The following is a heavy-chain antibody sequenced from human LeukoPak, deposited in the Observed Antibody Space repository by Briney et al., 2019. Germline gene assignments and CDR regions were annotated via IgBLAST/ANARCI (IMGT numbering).Heavy chain of an antibody. V-gene: IGHV3-7*04. J-gene: IGHJ4*02. CDR2: INEDGTDK. D-gene: IGHD3-16*01. Sequence: PGGSLRLSCAASGFAFSASWMSWVRQVPGTGLECVAKINEDGTDKLYAPSVRGRFTISRDNAQNSLHLQMNRLRAEDTAIYYCARPNNYAFDYWGQGTLATVSS. CDR1: GFAFSASW. CDR3: ARPNNYAFDY.